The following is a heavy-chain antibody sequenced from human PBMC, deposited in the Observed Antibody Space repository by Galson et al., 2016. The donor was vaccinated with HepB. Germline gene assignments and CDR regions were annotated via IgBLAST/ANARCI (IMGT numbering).Heavy chain of an antibody. CDR3: ARALGYGYYYYGVDV. J-gene: IGHJ6*02. CDR1: GGSISSGGYY. CDR2: IYYSGST. V-gene: IGHV4-31*03. D-gene: IGHD5-18*01. Sequence: TLSLTCTVSGGSISSGGYYWTWIRQHPGKGLEWIGNIYYSGSTYYNPSLKGRISISVDTSKNQFSLKLSSVTVADTAVYYCARALGYGYYYYGVDVWGQGTTVAVSS.